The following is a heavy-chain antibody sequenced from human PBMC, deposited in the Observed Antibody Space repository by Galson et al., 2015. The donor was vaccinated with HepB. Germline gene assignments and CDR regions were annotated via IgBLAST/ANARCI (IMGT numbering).Heavy chain of an antibody. CDR2: IRNKAKSYTT. J-gene: IGHJ4*02. V-gene: IGHV3-72*01. Sequence: SLRLSCAAFGFTFSDPYMDWVRQAPGKGLEWVGRIRNKAKSYTTQYAASGKGRFTISRDDSKNSLYLQMNSLKTDDTAVYYCTLDAHAALDCWGQGTLVSGSS. CDR3: TLDAHAALDC. CDR1: GFTFSDPY. D-gene: IGHD6-6*01.